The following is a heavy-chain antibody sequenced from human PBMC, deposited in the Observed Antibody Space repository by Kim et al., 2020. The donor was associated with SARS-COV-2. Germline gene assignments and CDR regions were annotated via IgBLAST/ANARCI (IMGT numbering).Heavy chain of an antibody. J-gene: IGHJ4*02. D-gene: IGHD5-18*01. Sequence: SETLSLTCTVSGGSIGSRSHYWGWIRQPPGKGLEWIGSIYYSGSTYYNPSLNSRVTISVDTSKNQFSLKLNSVTAADTAVYHCARIDSAMVTLWGQGTLVTVS. V-gene: IGHV4-39*01. CDR1: GGSIGSRSHY. CDR3: ARIDSAMVTL. CDR2: IYYSGST.